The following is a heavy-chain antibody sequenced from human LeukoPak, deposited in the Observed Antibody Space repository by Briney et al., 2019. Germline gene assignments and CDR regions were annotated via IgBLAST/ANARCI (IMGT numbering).Heavy chain of an antibody. D-gene: IGHD5-12*01. V-gene: IGHV3-48*02. CDR1: GFTFSSHS. CDR2: ISYSSSNK. Sequence: PGGSLRLSCAASGFTFSSHSMSWVREPPGEGLEWVSSISYSSSNKNYAESVKGRFNISRDNAKSSLYLQMNSLRDEDTAVYYCARERRLGYGYDFDYWGQGTLVTVCS. J-gene: IGHJ4*02. CDR3: ARERRLGYGYDFDY.